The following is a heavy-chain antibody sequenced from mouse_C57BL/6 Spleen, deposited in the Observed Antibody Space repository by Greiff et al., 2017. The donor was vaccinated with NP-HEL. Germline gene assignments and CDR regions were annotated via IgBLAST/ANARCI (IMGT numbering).Heavy chain of an antibody. CDR2: IDPEDGDT. D-gene: IGHD1-1*01. Sequence: VQLQQSFAELVRPGASVKVYCTACGCSMERCGGQLVGGVSGQGLEWIGRIDPEDGDTEYAPKFQGKATMTADTSSKTAYLQLSSLTSEDTAVYYCTITTVVDFDYWGQGTTLTVSS. CDR1: GCSMERCG. CDR3: TITTVVDFDY. V-gene: IGHV14-1*01. J-gene: IGHJ2*01.